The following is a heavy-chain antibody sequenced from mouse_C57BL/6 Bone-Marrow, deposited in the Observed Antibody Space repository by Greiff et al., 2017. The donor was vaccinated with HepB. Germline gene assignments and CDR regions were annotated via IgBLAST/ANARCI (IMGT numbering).Heavy chain of an antibody. Sequence: VQLQQPGAELVMPGASVKLSCKASGYTFTSYWMHWVKQRPGQGLEWIGEIDPSDSYTNYNQKFKGKSTLTVDKSSSTAYMQLSSLTSEDSAVYYCARNLLQYALYYWGQKASVTVSS. CDR3: ARNLLQYALYY. V-gene: IGHV1-69*01. CDR1: GYTFTSYW. J-gene: IGHJ4*01. D-gene: IGHD1-1*01. CDR2: IDPSDSYT.